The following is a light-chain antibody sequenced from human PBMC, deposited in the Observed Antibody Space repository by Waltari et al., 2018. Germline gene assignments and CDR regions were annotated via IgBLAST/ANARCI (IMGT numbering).Light chain of an antibody. Sequence: QSALTQPASVSGSPGPSITISCTGTSSDVGSNNLVSWYQQHPGQAPKLTIYEATKRTSGVSNRFSGSKSGNTASLTISGLQAEDEGDYYCCSYTNTHVVFGGGTKLTVL. CDR1: SSDVGSNNL. CDR2: EAT. CDR3: CSYTNTHVV. J-gene: IGLJ2*01. V-gene: IGLV2-14*02.